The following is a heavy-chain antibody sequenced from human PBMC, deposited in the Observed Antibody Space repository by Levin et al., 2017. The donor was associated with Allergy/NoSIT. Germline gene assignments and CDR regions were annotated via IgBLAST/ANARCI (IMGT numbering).Heavy chain of an antibody. CDR1: GFTFSSYA. CDR3: AKGYSSSWLNDY. D-gene: IGHD6-13*01. V-gene: IGHV3-23*01. Sequence: HAGGSLRLSCAASGFTFSSYAMSWVRQAPGKGLEWVSAISGSGGATYYADSLKGRFTISRDNSKNTLYLQMNSLRAEDTAVYYCAKGYSSSWLNDYWGQGTLVTVSS. J-gene: IGHJ4*02. CDR2: ISGSGGAT.